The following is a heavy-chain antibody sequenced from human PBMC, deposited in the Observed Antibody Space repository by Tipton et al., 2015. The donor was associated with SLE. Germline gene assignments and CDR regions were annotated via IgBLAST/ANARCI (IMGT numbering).Heavy chain of an antibody. J-gene: IGHJ3*02. CDR3: AGTLDALDI. CDR1: GVSISSASYY. CDR2: AYTTGSP. V-gene: IGHV4-61*02. Sequence: TLSLTCTVSGVSISSASYYWNWIRQPAGKGLEWIGRAYTTGSPYYNPSLESRVAISMDTSKNQFSLKLTAVTAADTAVYYCAGTLDALDIWGQGTMVTVSS.